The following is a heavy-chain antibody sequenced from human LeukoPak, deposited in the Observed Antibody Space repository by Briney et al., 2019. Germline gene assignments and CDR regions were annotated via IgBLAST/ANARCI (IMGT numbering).Heavy chain of an antibody. J-gene: IGHJ4*02. D-gene: IGHD3-22*01. Sequence: GGSLRLSCAASGFTFSSYAMSSVRQAPGKGVEWVSAISGSGGSTYYADSVKGRFTISRDNSKNTLYLQMNSLRAEDTAVYYCASHHYYDSSGLDDYFDYWGQGTLVAVSS. V-gene: IGHV3-23*01. CDR2: ISGSGGST. CDR1: GFTFSSYA. CDR3: ASHHYYDSSGLDDYFDY.